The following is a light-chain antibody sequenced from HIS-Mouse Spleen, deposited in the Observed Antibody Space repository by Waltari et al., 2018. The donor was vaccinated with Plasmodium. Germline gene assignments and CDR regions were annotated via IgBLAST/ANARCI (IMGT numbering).Light chain of an antibody. CDR3: CSYAGSSTYV. J-gene: IGLJ1*01. CDR2: EGR. CDR1: SSDVGSFNL. V-gene: IGLV2-23*01. Sequence: QSALTQPASVSGSPGQSITISCTGTSSDVGSFNLVSWYQPHPGKAPKRQIYEGRKRPSGFSNRFSGSRAGNTASLTISGLQAEDEADYYCCSYAGSSTYVFGTGTKVTVL.